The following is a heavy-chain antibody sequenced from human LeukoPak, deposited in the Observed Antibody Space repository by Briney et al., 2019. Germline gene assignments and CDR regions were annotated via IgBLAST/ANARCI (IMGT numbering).Heavy chain of an antibody. Sequence: ASVKVSCKASGNTFTGHYMHWVRQAPGQGLEWMGWINPNSGGTKYAQKFQGRVTMTRDTSISTAYMELSRLRSDDTAVYYCAKDLGVVPSSNDAFDIWGQGTMVTVSS. V-gene: IGHV1-2*02. CDR2: INPNSGGT. CDR1: GNTFTGHY. D-gene: IGHD2-15*01. CDR3: AKDLGVVPSSNDAFDI. J-gene: IGHJ3*02.